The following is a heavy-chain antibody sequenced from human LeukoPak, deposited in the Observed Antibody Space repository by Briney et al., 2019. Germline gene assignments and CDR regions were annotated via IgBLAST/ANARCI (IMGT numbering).Heavy chain of an antibody. CDR2: IKQDGSEK. J-gene: IGHJ6*03. V-gene: IGHV3-7*01. CDR3: ARDVCSSTSCDLYYYYYMDV. D-gene: IGHD2-2*01. Sequence: PGGSLRLSCAASGFTFSSYWMSWVRQAPGKGLEWVANIKQDGSEKYYVDSVKGRFTISRDNAKNSLYLQMNSLRAEDTAVYYCARDVCSSTSCDLYYYYYMDVWGKGTTVTVSS. CDR1: GFTFSSYW.